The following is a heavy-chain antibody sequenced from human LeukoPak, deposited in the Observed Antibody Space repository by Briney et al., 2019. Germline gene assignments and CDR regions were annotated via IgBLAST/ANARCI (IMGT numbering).Heavy chain of an antibody. CDR2: ISSRSSTI. V-gene: IGHV3-48*02. Sequence: GGSLRLSCAASGFTFHFYSMTWVRQAPGKGLEWVSYISSRSSTIYYTDSVKGRFTVSRDNAKNSLNLQMNSLRDEDTAVYYCAREEGVTGNAGGFDYWGQGTLVTVSS. D-gene: IGHD1-1*01. CDR3: AREEGVTGNAGGFDY. J-gene: IGHJ4*02. CDR1: GFTFHFYS.